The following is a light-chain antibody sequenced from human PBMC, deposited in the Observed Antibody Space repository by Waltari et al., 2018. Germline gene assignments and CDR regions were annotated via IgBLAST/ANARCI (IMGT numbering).Light chain of an antibody. CDR3: QQYNSYPYT. Sequence: DLQMTQPPSTLSASVGDRVTIPCRASQSIRSCLDWYQQKPGKAPKLLIYEASSLESGVPSRFSGSGSGTEFTLTISSLQPDDFATYYCQQYNSYPYTFGQGTKLEIK. CDR1: QSIRSC. J-gene: IGKJ2*01. CDR2: EAS. V-gene: IGKV1-5*03.